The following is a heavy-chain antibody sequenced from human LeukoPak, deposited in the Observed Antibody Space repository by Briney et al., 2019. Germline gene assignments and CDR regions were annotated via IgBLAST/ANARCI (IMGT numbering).Heavy chain of an antibody. Sequence: GGSLRLSCAASGLTFSSYAMSWVRQAPGKGLEWVSVISGSGGSTYSAESVKGRFTISRDHSKNTLYLQMNSLRVEDTAVYYCAKGPRASGWTYFDYWGQGTLVTVSS. J-gene: IGHJ4*02. CDR2: ISGSGGST. CDR1: GLTFSSYA. D-gene: IGHD6-19*01. CDR3: AKGPRASGWTYFDY. V-gene: IGHV3-23*01.